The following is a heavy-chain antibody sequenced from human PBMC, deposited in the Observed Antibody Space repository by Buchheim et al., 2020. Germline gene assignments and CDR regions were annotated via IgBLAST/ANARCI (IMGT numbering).Heavy chain of an antibody. CDR1: GFTFSSYW. CDR3: ARRGYSSSWYTETYYFDY. D-gene: IGHD6-13*01. CDR2: IKQDGSEK. Sequence: EVQLVESGGGLVQPGGSLRLSCAASGFTFSSYWMSWVRQAPGKGLEWVANIKQDGSEKYYVDSVKGRFTISRDNSKNSLYLQMNSLGAEDTAVYYGARRGYSSSWYTETYYFDYWGQGTL. V-gene: IGHV3-7*01. J-gene: IGHJ4*02.